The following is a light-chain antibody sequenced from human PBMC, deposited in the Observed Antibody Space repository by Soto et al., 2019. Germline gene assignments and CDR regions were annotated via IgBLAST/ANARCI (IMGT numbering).Light chain of an antibody. V-gene: IGKV1-39*01. CDR1: QNINNY. Sequence: DIQMTQSPSSLSASVGDRVTITCRASQNINNYLNWHQQRPGRAPKLLIHAASNLQSGVPSRFSGSGSGTDFTLTISSLQPEDFATYYCQQTFGAWAFGQGTKVEIK. CDR3: QQTFGAWA. CDR2: AAS. J-gene: IGKJ1*01.